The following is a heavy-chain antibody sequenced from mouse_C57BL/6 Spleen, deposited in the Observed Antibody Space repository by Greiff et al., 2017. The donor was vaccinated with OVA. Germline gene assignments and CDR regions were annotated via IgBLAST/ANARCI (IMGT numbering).Heavy chain of an antibody. CDR2: IYPSDSET. CDR3: ARHYGNYGDY. D-gene: IGHD2-1*01. V-gene: IGHV1-61*01. Sequence: VKLQQSGAELVRPGSSVKLSCKASGYTFTSYWMDWVKQRPGQGLEWIGNIYPSDSETHYNQKFKDKATLTVDKSSSTAYMQLSSLTSEDSAVYYCARHYGNYGDYWGQGTTLTVSS. CDR1: GYTFTSYW. J-gene: IGHJ2*01.